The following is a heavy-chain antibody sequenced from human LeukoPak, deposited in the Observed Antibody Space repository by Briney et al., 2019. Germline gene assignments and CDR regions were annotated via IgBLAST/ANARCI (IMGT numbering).Heavy chain of an antibody. D-gene: IGHD3-22*01. CDR2: IYYSGST. V-gene: IGHV4-59*01. J-gene: IGHJ2*01. Sequence: SETLSLTYTVSGGSISSYYWSWIRQPPGKGLEWIGYIYYSGSTNYNPSLKSRVTISVDTSKNQFSLKLSSVTAADTAVYYCARDHGYYDSSGDWYFDLWGRGTLVTVSS. CDR1: GGSISSYY. CDR3: ARDHGYYDSSGDWYFDL.